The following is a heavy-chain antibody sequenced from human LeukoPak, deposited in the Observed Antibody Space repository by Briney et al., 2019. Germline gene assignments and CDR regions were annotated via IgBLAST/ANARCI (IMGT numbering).Heavy chain of an antibody. Sequence: GASVKVSCKASGGTFSSYAISWVRQAPGQGLEWMGRIIPIFGIASYAQKFQGRVTITADKSTSTAYMELSSLRSEDTAVYYCARRVGARFDYWGQGTLVTVSS. CDR1: GGTFSSYA. CDR3: ARRVGARFDY. D-gene: IGHD1-26*01. V-gene: IGHV1-69*04. CDR2: IIPIFGIA. J-gene: IGHJ4*02.